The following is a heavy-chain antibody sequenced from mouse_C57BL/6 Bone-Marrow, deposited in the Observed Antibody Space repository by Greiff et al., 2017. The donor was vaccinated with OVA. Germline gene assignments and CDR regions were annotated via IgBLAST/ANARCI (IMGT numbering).Heavy chain of an antibody. Sequence: EVQRVESEGGLVQPGRSMKLSCTASGFSFSDYYMAWVRQVPEKGLEWVANINYDGSSTYYLDSLKSRFIISRDNAKNILYLQMSSLKSEDTATYYCARVDGYLYFDYWGQGTTLTVSS. CDR2: INYDGSST. V-gene: IGHV5-16*01. D-gene: IGHD2-3*01. CDR3: ARVDGYLYFDY. CDR1: GFSFSDYY. J-gene: IGHJ2*01.